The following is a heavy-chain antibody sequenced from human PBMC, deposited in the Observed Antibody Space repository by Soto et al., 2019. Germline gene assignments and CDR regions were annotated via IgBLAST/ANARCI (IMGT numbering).Heavy chain of an antibody. Sequence: GSLRLSCAASGIICSKYKMHWVRQAPGKGLVWVSRINTDGSITDYADSVKGRFTVSRDNAKNTMYLQMNSLTADDTAVYYCARDTNGLHYWGQGTLVTVSS. CDR3: ARDTNGLHY. CDR2: INTDGSIT. J-gene: IGHJ4*02. D-gene: IGHD2-8*01. CDR1: GIICSKYK. V-gene: IGHV3-74*01.